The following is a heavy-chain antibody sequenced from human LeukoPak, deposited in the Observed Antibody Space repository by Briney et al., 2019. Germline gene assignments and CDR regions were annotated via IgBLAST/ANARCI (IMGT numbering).Heavy chain of an antibody. CDR2: ISHDGSNK. J-gene: IGHJ6*02. D-gene: IGHD2-15*01. V-gene: IGHV3-30*18. CDR3: AKDLSYCSGGTCYTSRYYGMDV. CDR1: GFTFSSYG. Sequence: GGSLRLSCAASGFTFSSYGMHWVRQAPGKGLEWVAVISHDGSNKYYADSVKGRFTISRDNSKKTLYLQMSSLRAEDTAVYYCAKDLSYCSGGTCYTSRYYGMDVWGQGTTVTVSS.